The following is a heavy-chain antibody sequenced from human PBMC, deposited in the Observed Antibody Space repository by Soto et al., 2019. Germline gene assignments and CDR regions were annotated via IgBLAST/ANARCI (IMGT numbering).Heavy chain of an antibody. V-gene: IGHV1-69*12. J-gene: IGHJ4*02. CDR1: GGTFSSYA. CDR2: IIPIFGTA. D-gene: IGHD2-2*01. Sequence: QVQLVQSGAEVKKPGSSVKVSCKASGGTFSSYAISWVRQAPGQGLEWMGGIIPIFGTANYAQKFQGRVTITADESTSTAYMELSSLRSEDTAVYYCARSTAPCTSCYGEYYFDYWGQGTLVTVSS. CDR3: ARSTAPCTSCYGEYYFDY.